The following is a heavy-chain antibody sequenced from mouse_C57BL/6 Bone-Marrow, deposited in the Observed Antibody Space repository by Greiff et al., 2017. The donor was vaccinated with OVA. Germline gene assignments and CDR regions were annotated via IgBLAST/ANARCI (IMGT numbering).Heavy chain of an antibody. J-gene: IGHJ2*01. V-gene: IGHV5-12*01. Sequence: EVKLVESGGGLVQPGGSLKLSCAASGFTFSDYYMYWVRQTPEKRLEWVAYISNGGGSTYYPDPVKGRFTISRDNANNTLYLQMSRLKSEDTAMYYCARLDSNYVFGYYFDYWGQGTTLTVSS. CDR3: ARLDSNYVFGYYFDY. CDR1: GFTFSDYY. D-gene: IGHD2-5*01. CDR2: ISNGGGST.